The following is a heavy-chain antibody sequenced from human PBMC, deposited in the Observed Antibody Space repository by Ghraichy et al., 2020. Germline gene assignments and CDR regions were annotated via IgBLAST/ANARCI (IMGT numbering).Heavy chain of an antibody. V-gene: IGHV6-1*01. CDR2: TYYRAQGYS. D-gene: IGHD2-2*02. CDR1: GDMFPRNSAA. CDR3: ARYTTTWTLDH. J-gene: IGHJ4*02. Sequence: SQTLSLTCAFSGDMFPRNSAAGNGIGKSPSRGLEGLGRTYYRAQGYSDYAGSVRGRITINPDTSKNQFSLRLNSVTPEDTAVYFCARYTTTWTLDHWGQGTLVTVSS.